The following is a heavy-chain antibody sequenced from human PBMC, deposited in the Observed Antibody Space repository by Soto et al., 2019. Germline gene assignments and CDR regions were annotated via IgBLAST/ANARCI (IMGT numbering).Heavy chain of an antibody. CDR2: IYHSGST. Sequence: KPSETLSLTCVVSGYFIRSNSYWGWIRQSPGKGLEWIGSIYHSGSTHYNPSLKSRVTISVDTSKNQFSLRLTSLTAADTAVYFCARNRTGALFDSWRPGALVTVSS. CDR3: ARNRTGALFDS. D-gene: IGHD1-1*01. CDR1: GYFIRSNSY. V-gene: IGHV4-38-2*01. J-gene: IGHJ4*02.